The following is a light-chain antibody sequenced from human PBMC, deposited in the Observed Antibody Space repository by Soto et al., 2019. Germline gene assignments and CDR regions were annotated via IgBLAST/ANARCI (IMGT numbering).Light chain of an antibody. CDR2: EVT. CDR3: SSHTSGSTRV. Sequence: QSALTQPASVSGSPGQSIAISCTGTSGDVGGYDYVSWYQQHPDKAPKLMIHEVTKRPSWVSNRFSGSKSGNTASLTISGLQPEDEADYYRSSHTSGSTRVFGSGTKVTDL. J-gene: IGLJ1*01. CDR1: SGDVGGYDY. V-gene: IGLV2-14*01.